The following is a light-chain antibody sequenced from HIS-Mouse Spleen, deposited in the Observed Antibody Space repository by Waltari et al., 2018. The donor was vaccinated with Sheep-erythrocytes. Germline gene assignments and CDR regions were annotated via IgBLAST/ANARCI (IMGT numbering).Light chain of an antibody. CDR1: QSISSY. J-gene: IGKJ2*01. CDR2: AAS. Sequence: DTQMTQSPSSLSASVGDIATITCRASQSISSYLNWYQQKPGKAPKLLIYAASSLQSGVPSRFSGSGSGTDFTLTISSLQPEDFATYYGQQSYSTPYTFGQGTKLEIK. CDR3: QQSYSTPYT. V-gene: IGKV1-39*01.